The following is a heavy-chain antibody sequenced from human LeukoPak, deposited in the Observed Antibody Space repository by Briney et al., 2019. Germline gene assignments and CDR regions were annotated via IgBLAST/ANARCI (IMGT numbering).Heavy chain of an antibody. CDR1: GYTFTSYY. D-gene: IGHD3-3*01. J-gene: IGHJ4*02. Sequence: ASVKVSCKASGYTFTSYYMHWVRQAPGQGLEWMGIINPSGGSTSYAQKFQGRVTMTRDMSTSTVYMELSSLRSEDTAVYYCARDGFLEWLLSYYFDYWGQRTLVTVSS. V-gene: IGHV1-46*01. CDR2: INPSGGST. CDR3: ARDGFLEWLLSYYFDY.